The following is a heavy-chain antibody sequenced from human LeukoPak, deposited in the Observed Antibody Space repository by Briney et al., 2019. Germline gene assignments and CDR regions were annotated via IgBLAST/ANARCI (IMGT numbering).Heavy chain of an antibody. CDR2: ITASGGNT. V-gene: IGHV3-23*01. J-gene: IGHJ5*02. CDR1: GFTFSSYA. CDR3: AKGLLRFLEWSGFDP. Sequence: GGSLRLSCAASGFTFSSYAMGWVRQAPGKGLEWVSAITASGGNTYYADSVKGRFTISRDNSKNTLYLQVNSLRAEDTAVYYCAKGLLRFLEWSGFDPWGQGTLVTVSS. D-gene: IGHD3-3*01.